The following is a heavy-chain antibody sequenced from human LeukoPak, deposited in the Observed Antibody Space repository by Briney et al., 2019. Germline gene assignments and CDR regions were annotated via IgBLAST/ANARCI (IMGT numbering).Heavy chain of an antibody. J-gene: IGHJ6*02. CDR1: GFTFSDYY. CDR3: ARDGHDILTGYSYYYYGMDV. V-gene: IGHV3-11*01. CDR2: ISSSGSTI. Sequence: GGSLRLSCAASGFTFSDYYMSWIRQAPGKGLEWVSYISSSGSTIYYADSVKGRFTISRDNAKNSLYLQMNSPRAEDTAVYYCARDGHDILTGYSYYYYGMDVWGQGTTVTVSS. D-gene: IGHD3-9*01.